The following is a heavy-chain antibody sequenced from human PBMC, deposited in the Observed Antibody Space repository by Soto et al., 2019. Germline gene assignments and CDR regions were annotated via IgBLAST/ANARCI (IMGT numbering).Heavy chain of an antibody. D-gene: IGHD6-19*01. CDR1: GFTFEDYA. CDR3: AKGARSGWPWYFDL. J-gene: IGHJ2*01. V-gene: IGHV3-9*01. Sequence: EVQLVESGGGLVQPGRSLRLSCAVSGFTFEDYAMIWVRQVPGKGLECVSSISWNSGAIDYAASVKGRFTISRDNAKKSLYLEMNSLRVEDTALYYCAKGARSGWPWYFDLRGRGTLVTVSS. CDR2: ISWNSGAI.